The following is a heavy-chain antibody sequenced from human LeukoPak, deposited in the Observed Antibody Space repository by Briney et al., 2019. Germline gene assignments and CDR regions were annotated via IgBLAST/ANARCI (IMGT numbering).Heavy chain of an antibody. CDR2: ISYDGSNK. CDR1: GFTFSSYG. CDR3: AKEGSGYDSYFDY. D-gene: IGHD5-12*01. Sequence: PGRSLRLSCAASGFTFSSYGMHWVRQAPGKGLEWVAVISYDGSNKYYADSVKGRFTISRDNSKNTLYLQMNSLRAEDTAVYYRAKEGSGYDSYFDYWGQGTLVTVSS. V-gene: IGHV3-30*18. J-gene: IGHJ4*02.